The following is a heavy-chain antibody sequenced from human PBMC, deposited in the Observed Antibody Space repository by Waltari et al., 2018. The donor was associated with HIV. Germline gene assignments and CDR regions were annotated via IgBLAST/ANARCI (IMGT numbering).Heavy chain of an antibody. Sequence: EVQVLESGGGLVQPGGSLTLSCQTSGFNFTDYAMGGVRQAPGKGRERVSAIGCRGGPISYGDFAKARFIISRDNSNNTLYPRMRSLRAEDTARYYCARDQASYYDSSAYAHWGQGTLVTVSS. CDR3: ARDQASYYDSSAYAH. D-gene: IGHD3-10*01. CDR1: GFNFTDYA. J-gene: IGHJ4*02. V-gene: IGHV3-23*01. CDR2: IGCRGGPI.